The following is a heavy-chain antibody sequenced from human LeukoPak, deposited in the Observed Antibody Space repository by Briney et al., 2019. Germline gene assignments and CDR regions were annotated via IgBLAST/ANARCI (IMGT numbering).Heavy chain of an antibody. J-gene: IGHJ5*02. CDR1: VYTFTRYD. Sequence: ASVKVSCKSSVYTFTRYDINWVRQATGQGLEWMGWMNPNSGNTGYVQKFQGRVTMTRSTSISTAYMELSSLRSEDTAVYYCARGNADSSSSAWFDPWGQGTLVTVSS. V-gene: IGHV1-8*01. CDR2: MNPNSGNT. D-gene: IGHD6-6*01. CDR3: ARGNADSSSSAWFDP.